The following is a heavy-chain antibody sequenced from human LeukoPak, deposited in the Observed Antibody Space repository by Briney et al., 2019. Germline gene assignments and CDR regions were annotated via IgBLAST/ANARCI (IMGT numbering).Heavy chain of an antibody. Sequence: QAGGSLRLSCTASGFTFGDYAMTWVRQAPGKGLEWVAGISGSGDNTYYADSVKGRFTISRDNSKNTLYLQMNSLRAEDTAVYYCAKGGRYGGDGAPKDYWGQGTLVTVSS. CDR1: GFTFGDYA. J-gene: IGHJ4*02. V-gene: IGHV3-23*01. CDR3: AKGGRYGGDGAPKDY. D-gene: IGHD2-21*02. CDR2: ISGSGDNT.